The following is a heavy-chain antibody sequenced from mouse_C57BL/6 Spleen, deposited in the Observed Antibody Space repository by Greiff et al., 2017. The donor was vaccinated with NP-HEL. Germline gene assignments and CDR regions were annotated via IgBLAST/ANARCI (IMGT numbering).Heavy chain of an antibody. CDR1: GFTFSSYA. CDR3: AREGGYGGNYYAMDY. Sequence: EVHLVESGGGLVKPGGSLKLSCAASGFTFSSYAMSWVRQTPEKRLEWVATISDGGSYTYYPDNVKGRFTISIDNAKNNLYLQMSHLKSEDTAMYYCAREGGYGGNYYAMDYWGQGTSVTVSS. D-gene: IGHD2-2*01. CDR2: ISDGGSYT. J-gene: IGHJ4*01. V-gene: IGHV5-4*01.